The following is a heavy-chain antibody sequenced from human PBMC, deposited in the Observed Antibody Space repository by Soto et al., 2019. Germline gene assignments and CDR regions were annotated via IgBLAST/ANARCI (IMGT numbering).Heavy chain of an antibody. CDR3: ARHGTTVVTPGAGGED. Sequence: QLQLQESGPGLVKPSETLSLTCTVSGGSISSSSYYWGWIRQPPGKGLEWIGSIYYSGSTYYNPSLQSRLTISVNTSKNHFSLKLSSVTAADTAVYYCARHGTTVVTPGAGGEDWGQGTLVTVSS. D-gene: IGHD1-7*01. CDR1: GGSISSSSYY. CDR2: IYYSGST. J-gene: IGHJ4*02. V-gene: IGHV4-39*01.